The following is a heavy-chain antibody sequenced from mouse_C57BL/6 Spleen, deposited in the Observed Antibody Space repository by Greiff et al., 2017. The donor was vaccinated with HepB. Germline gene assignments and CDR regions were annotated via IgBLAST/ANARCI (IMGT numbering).Heavy chain of an antibody. V-gene: IGHV3-6*01. J-gene: IGHJ2*01. D-gene: IGHD2-1*01. CDR2: ISYDGSN. CDR3: ARGALLDYFDY. CDR1: GYSITSGYY. Sequence: EVQLQQSGPGLVKPSQSLSLTCSVTGYSITSGYYWNWIRQFPGNKLEWMGYISYDGSNNYNPSLKNRISITRDTSKNQFFLKLNSVTTEDTATYYCARGALLDYFDYWGQGTTLTVSS.